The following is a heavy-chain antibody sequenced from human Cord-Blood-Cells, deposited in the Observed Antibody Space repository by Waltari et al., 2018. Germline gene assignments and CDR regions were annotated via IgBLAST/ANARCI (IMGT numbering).Heavy chain of an antibody. J-gene: IGHJ4*02. V-gene: IGHV3-30-3*01. Sequence: QVQLVESGGGVVQPGRSLRPSCAASGFTFRRYAMHRVRQAPGKGLEWVAVISYDGSNKYYTDSVKGRFTISRDNSKNTLYLQMNSLRAEDTAVYYCAAAAGTNPFDYWGQGTLVTVSS. D-gene: IGHD6-13*01. CDR1: GFTFRRYA. CDR2: ISYDGSNK. CDR3: AAAAGTNPFDY.